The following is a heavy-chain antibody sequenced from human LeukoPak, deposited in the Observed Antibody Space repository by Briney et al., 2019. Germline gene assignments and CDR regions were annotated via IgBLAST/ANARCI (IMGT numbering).Heavy chain of an antibody. Sequence: GGSLRLSCAASGFTFSSYAMSWVRQAPGKGLEWVSVIYSGGSTYYADSVKGRFTISRDNSKNTLYLQMNSLRAEDTAVYYCARVTEVPAATDPSIRYYYYMDVWGKGTTVTVSS. CDR1: GFTFSSYA. D-gene: IGHD2-2*01. V-gene: IGHV3-53*01. J-gene: IGHJ6*03. CDR3: ARVTEVPAATDPSIRYYYYMDV. CDR2: IYSGGST.